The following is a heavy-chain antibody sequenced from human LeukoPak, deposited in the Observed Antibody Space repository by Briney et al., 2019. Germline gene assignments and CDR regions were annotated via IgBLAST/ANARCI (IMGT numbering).Heavy chain of an antibody. CDR3: AYSGTYRVDY. D-gene: IGHD1-26*01. CDR2: ISYSGST. J-gene: IGHJ4*02. Sequence: PSETLSLTCTVSGGSITSSSYLWGWIRQPPGKGLEWIGSISYSGSTYYNPSLKGRVTISVDTSKNQFSLKLSSATAADTAVYYCAYSGTYRVDYWGQGTLVTVSS. CDR1: GGSITSSSYL. V-gene: IGHV4-39*01.